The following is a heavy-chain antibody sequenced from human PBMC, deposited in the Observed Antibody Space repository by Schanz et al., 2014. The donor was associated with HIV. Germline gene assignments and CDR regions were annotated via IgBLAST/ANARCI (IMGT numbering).Heavy chain of an antibody. V-gene: IGHV3-53*02. J-gene: IGHJ6*02. Sequence: EVQLVETGGGLIQPGGSLRLSCAASGFTVSSNYMSWVRQAPGKGLEWVSVIYSGGSTYYTDSVKGRFTISRDNSKNTLYLQMNSLRAEDTALYYCAKDLNPYNVHTTLVTPPVGYGMDVWGQGTTVTVSS. CDR3: AKDLNPYNVHTTLVTPPVGYGMDV. D-gene: IGHD5-18*01. CDR2: IYSGGST. CDR1: GFTVSSNY.